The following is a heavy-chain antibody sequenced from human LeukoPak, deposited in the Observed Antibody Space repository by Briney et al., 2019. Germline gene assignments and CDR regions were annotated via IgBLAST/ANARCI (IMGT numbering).Heavy chain of an antibody. D-gene: IGHD5-24*01. CDR3: ARDWGDGYNSFDY. CDR1: GFTVSSNY. J-gene: IGHJ4*02. CDR2: IYDSGTT. Sequence: GGSLRLSCATSGFTVSSNYMSWVRQAPGKGLEWVSVIYDSGTTYYADSVKGRFLIFRDTSKNTVDLQMNSLRAEDTAVYYCARDWGDGYNSFDYWGQGTLVTVSS. V-gene: IGHV3-53*01.